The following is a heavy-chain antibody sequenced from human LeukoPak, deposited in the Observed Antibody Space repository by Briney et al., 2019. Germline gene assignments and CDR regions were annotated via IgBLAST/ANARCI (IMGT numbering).Heavy chain of an antibody. D-gene: IGHD5-18*01. V-gene: IGHV3-30*04. CDR3: ARGRYSYGPGGENFDY. Sequence: PGGSLRLSCAASGFTFSSYAMHWVRQAPGKGLEWVAVISYDGSNKYYADSVKGRFTISRDNSKNTLYLQMNSLRAEDTAVYYCARGRYSYGPGGENFDYWGQGTLVTVSS. CDR2: ISYDGSNK. CDR1: GFTFSSYA. J-gene: IGHJ4*02.